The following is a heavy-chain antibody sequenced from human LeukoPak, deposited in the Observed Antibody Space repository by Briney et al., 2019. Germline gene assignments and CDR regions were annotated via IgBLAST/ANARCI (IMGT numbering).Heavy chain of an antibody. D-gene: IGHD3-10*01. CDR3: VRKDYASGSER. Sequence: GGSLRLSCAASGFTFSLYHMIWVRHAPGKGLEWVSFISRDSDMIYYADSVKGRFTISRDNVKNSLYLQMNSLRAEDTALYYCVRKDYASGSERWGQGTLVTVS. CDR2: ISRDSDMI. J-gene: IGHJ1*01. CDR1: GFTFSLYH. V-gene: IGHV3-48*01.